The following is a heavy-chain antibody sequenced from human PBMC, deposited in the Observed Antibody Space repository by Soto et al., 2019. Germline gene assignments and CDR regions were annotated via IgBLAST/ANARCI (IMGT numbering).Heavy chain of an antibody. D-gene: IGHD6-6*01. CDR2: IYYSGST. CDR1: GGSVSSGSYS. V-gene: IGHV4-61*01. J-gene: IGHJ6*02. CDR3: ARDYSYSRSSPYYYYGMDV. Sequence: SETLSLTCTVSGGSVSSGSYSWSWIRQPPGKGLEWIGYIYYSGSTNYNPSLKSRVTISVDTSKNQFSLKLSSVTAADTAVYYCARDYSYSRSSPYYYYGMDVWGQGTTVTVSS.